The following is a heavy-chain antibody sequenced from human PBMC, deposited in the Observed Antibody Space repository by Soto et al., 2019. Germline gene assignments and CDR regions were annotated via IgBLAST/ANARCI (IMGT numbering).Heavy chain of an antibody. CDR3: ASGARVHFDS. D-gene: IGHD3-10*01. CDR1: GGSISSGGYY. J-gene: IGHJ4*02. V-gene: IGHV4-31*03. Sequence: SETLSLTCTVSGGSISSGGYYWSWIRHHPGKGLEWIGYIYYSGSTYYNPSLKSRVTISVDTSKNQFSLNLSSVTAADTAVYFCASGARVHFDSWGQGTLVTVSS. CDR2: IYYSGST.